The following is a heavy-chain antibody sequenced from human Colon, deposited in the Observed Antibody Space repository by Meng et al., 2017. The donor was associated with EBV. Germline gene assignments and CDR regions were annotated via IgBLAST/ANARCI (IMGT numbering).Heavy chain of an antibody. CDR3: IKSAGVVVISL. V-gene: IGHV3-15*01. CDR1: GFTFSEAW. CDR2: IRSEADGGTI. D-gene: IGHD2-21*01. J-gene: IGHJ4*02. Sequence: EVQLVESGGGLVKPXGSLRLSCAASGFTFSEAWMSWVRQAPGKGLEWVGRIRSEADGGTIDYAAPVKGRFSISRDDSKNTVYLQMNSLKTEDTAVYYCIKSAGVVVISLWGQGTLVNVSS.